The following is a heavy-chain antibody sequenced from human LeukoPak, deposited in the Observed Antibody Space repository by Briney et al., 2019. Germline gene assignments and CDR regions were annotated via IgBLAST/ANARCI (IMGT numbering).Heavy chain of an antibody. CDR2: INHSGST. J-gene: IGHJ4*02. V-gene: IGHV4-34*01. CDR3: ARAYCSSTSCYKRRVIDYFDY. CDR1: GGSISSGGYS. Sequence: SETLSLTCAVSGGSISSGGYSWSWIRQPPGKGLEWIGEINHSGSTNYNPSLKSRVTISVDTSKNQFSLKLSSVTAADTAVYYCARAYCSSTSCYKRRVIDYFDYWGQGTLVTVSS. D-gene: IGHD2-2*02.